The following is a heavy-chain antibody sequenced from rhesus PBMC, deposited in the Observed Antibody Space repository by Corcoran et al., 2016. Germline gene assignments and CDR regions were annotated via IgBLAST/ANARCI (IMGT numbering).Heavy chain of an antibody. V-gene: IGHV4-122*02. CDR3: ARDTAWSSNFLDY. D-gene: IGHD4-23*01. CDR1: GGSISSGYYY. CDR2: ISHSVST. J-gene: IGHJ4*01. Sequence: QVQLQESGPGLVKPSETLSLTCAVSGGSISSGYYYWSWIRQPPGKGLEWLGYISHSVSTSYNPSLKCRVTMSRDTSKNQFSLKLSSVTAADTAVYYCARDTAWSSNFLDYWGQGVLVTVSS.